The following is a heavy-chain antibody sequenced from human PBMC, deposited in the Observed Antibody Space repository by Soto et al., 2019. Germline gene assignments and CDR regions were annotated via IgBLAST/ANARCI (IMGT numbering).Heavy chain of an antibody. V-gene: IGHV5-10-1*01. Sequence: GESLKISSHGSGYTFFSFCVVWVRQLPGKGLEWVGRIDPGDSSATYSPTFQGHVTISADRSTRSAYLQWRSLRASDTAIYFCARRHCSRADCYSDSWRQVSLVT. J-gene: IGHJ4*02. CDR3: ARRHCSRADCYSDS. D-gene: IGHD2-2*01. CDR2: IDPGDSSA. CDR1: GYTFFSFC.